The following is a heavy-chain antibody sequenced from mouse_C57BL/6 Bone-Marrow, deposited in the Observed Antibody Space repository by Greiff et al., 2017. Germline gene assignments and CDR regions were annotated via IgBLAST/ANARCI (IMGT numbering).Heavy chain of an antibody. CDR1: GYTFTSYW. Sequence: VQLQQPGAELVMPGPSVKLSCKASGYTFTSYWVHWVKQRPGQGLEWIGEIDPSDSSTNYNPQFQGQSTLTVDQSSRTSYMQLSRLTSEDSAVYDCARSSTSVVPRNAMGYWGQGTSVTVSS. D-gene: IGHD1-1*01. CDR2: IDPSDSST. CDR3: ARSSTSVVPRNAMGY. V-gene: IGHV1-69*01. J-gene: IGHJ4*01.